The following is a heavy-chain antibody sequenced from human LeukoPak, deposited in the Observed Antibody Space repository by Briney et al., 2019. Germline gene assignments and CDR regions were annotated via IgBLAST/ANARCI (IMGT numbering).Heavy chain of an antibody. V-gene: IGHV3-23*01. Sequence: GGSLRFSCATSEITFSSYAMSWVRQAPGKGLEWVSAISGSGGRTYYADSVKGRFTISRDNSKNTLYLQMNSLRAEDTAVYYCAKARVVVAATISFDYWGQGTLVTVSS. D-gene: IGHD2-15*01. CDR1: EITFSSYA. J-gene: IGHJ4*02. CDR3: AKARVVVAATISFDY. CDR2: ISGSGGRT.